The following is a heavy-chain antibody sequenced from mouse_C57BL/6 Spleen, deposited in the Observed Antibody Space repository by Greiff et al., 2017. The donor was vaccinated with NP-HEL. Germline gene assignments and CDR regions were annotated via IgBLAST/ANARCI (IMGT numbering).Heavy chain of an antibody. CDR3: VLYYDYGGTFFDD. CDR1: GYTFTSYW. CDR2: IYPGSGST. Sequence: VQLQQPGAELVKPGASVKMSCKASGYTFTSYWITWVKQRPGQGLEWIGDIYPGSGSTNYNEKFKGKATLTVDTSSRTAYMQLSSLTSEDSAVYYGVLYYDYGGTFFDDWGQGTTLTVSS. D-gene: IGHD2-4*01. J-gene: IGHJ2*01. V-gene: IGHV1-55*01.